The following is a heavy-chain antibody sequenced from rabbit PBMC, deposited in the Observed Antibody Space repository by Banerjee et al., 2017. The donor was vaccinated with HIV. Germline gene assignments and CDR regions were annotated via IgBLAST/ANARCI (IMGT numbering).Heavy chain of an antibody. D-gene: IGHD6-1*01. CDR3: ARYFYGYAFNL. V-gene: IGHV1S40*01. Sequence: QSLEESGGDLVKPGTSLTLNCTASGFDISGYHMCWVRQAPGKGLEWIACIYTDVGSIVYASWAKGRFTISKPSSTTVTLQMTSLTAADTATYFCARYFYGYAFNLWGPGTLVTVS. J-gene: IGHJ4*01. CDR2: IYTDVGSI. CDR1: GFDISGYH.